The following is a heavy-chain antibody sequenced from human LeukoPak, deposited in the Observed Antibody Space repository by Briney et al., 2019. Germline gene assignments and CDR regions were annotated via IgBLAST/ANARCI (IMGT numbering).Heavy chain of an antibody. J-gene: IGHJ4*02. Sequence: GGSLRLSCAASGFTFSSYGMHWVRQAPGKGLEWVAFIRYDGSNKYYADSVKGRFTISRDNSKNTLYLQMNSLRAEDTDVYYCAKDRGELGQEGDYWGQGTLVTVSS. CDR2: IRYDGSNK. D-gene: IGHD1-26*01. CDR1: GFTFSSYG. V-gene: IGHV3-30*02. CDR3: AKDRGELGQEGDY.